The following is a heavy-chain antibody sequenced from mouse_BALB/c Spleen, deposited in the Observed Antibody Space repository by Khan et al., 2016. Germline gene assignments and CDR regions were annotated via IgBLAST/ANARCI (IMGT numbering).Heavy chain of an antibody. Sequence: QVQLKESGPGLVAPSQSLSITCTVSGFSLTSYGVHWVRQPPGKGLEWLGVIWAGGSTNYNSALMSRLSIRKDKSQSQVLVNMYSLQTDDTAMYYCASITTAPFAYWGQGTLVTVSA. V-gene: IGHV2-9*02. CDR1: GFSLTSYG. J-gene: IGHJ3*01. CDR3: ASITTAPFAY. CDR2: IWAGGST. D-gene: IGHD1-2*01.